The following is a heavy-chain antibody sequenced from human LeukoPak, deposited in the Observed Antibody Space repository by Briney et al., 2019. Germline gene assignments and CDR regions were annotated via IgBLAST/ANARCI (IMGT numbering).Heavy chain of an antibody. V-gene: IGHV4-39*07. J-gene: IGHJ4*02. Sequence: SETLSLTCTVSGGSISSSSYYWGWIRQPPGTGLEWIGSIYYSGSTYYNPSLKSRVTISVDTSKNQFSLKLSSVTAADTAVYYCARVDLYDILTGLYFDYWGQGTLVTVSS. CDR3: ARVDLYDILTGLYFDY. D-gene: IGHD3-9*01. CDR1: GGSISSSSYY. CDR2: IYYSGST.